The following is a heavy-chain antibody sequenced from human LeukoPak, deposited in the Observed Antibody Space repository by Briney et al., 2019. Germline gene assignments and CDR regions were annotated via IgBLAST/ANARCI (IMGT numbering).Heavy chain of an antibody. CDR1: GGSISSSNW. CDR3: ASVYSGSYRVGYYGMDV. CDR2: IYHSGST. Sequence: SETLSLTCAVSGGSISSSNWWSWVRQPPGKGLEWIGEIYHSGSTNYNPSLKSRVTISVDKSKNQFSLKLSSVTAADTAVYYCASVYSGSYRVGYYGMDVWGQGTTVTVSS. V-gene: IGHV4-4*02. D-gene: IGHD1-26*01. J-gene: IGHJ6*02.